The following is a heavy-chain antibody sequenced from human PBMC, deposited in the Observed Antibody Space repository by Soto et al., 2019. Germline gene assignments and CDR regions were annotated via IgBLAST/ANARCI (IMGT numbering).Heavy chain of an antibody. J-gene: IGHJ5*02. CDR3: ARVGNDFWSGYYYRTIYNWLDP. Sequence: ASVKVSCKASGYTFTSYGISWVRQAPGQGLEWMGWISAYNGNTNYAQKLQGRVTMTTDTSTSTAYMELRSLRSDDTAVYYCARVGNDFWSGYYYRTIYNWLDPWGQGTLVTVYS. V-gene: IGHV1-18*01. CDR2: ISAYNGNT. CDR1: GYTFTSYG. D-gene: IGHD3-3*01.